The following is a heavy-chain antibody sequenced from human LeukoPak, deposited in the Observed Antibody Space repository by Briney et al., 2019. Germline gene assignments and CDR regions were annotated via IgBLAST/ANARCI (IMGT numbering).Heavy chain of an antibody. D-gene: IGHD2-15*01. Sequence: ASVKVSCKASGYTFTDYDINWVRQATGQGPEWMGWMNPNSGKTGYAQNFQGRVSMTRDTSITTAYLELSSLRSEDTAMYYCVRDRADGICYGPWGQGTLVIVSS. CDR1: GYTFTDYD. V-gene: IGHV1-8*01. J-gene: IGHJ5*02. CDR3: VRDRADGICYGP. CDR2: MNPNSGKT.